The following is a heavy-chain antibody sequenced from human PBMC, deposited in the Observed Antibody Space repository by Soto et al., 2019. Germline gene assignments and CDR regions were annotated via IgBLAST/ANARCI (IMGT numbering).Heavy chain of an antibody. V-gene: IGHV4-59*01. CDR1: GGSTGSYY. J-gene: IGHJ5*02. Sequence: QVQLQESGPGLVKPSETLSLTCIVSGGSTGSYYWSWIRQPPGKGLEWIGYIQYTGNTNYNPSLKSRVTISVDTPKRQISLNLISVTAADTAVYYCARGDFLRSSGTWFDPWGQGILVTVSS. CDR3: ARGDFLRSSGTWFDP. D-gene: IGHD3-10*01. CDR2: IQYTGNT.